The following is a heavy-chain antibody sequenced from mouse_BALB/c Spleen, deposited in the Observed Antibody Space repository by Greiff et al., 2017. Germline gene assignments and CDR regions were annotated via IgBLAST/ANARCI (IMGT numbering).Heavy chain of an antibody. J-gene: IGHJ3*01. V-gene: IGHV5-12-1*01. CDR1: GFAFSSYD. CDR2: ISSGGGST. CDR3: AREGLYYGAY. Sequence: EVQRVESGGGLVKPGGSLKLSCAASGFAFSSYDMSWVRQTPEKRLEWVAYISSGGGSTYYPDTVKGRFTISRDNAKNTLYLQMSSLKSEDTAMYYCAREGLYYGAYWGQGTLVTVSA. D-gene: IGHD1-1*01.